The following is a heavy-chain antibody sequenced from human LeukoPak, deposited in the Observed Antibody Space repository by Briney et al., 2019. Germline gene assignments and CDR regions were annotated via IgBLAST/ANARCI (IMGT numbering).Heavy chain of an antibody. CDR2: ISHDGSNK. CDR1: GCTFSSHG. CDR3: ARGGAAGIYGMDV. D-gene: IGHD6-13*01. J-gene: IGHJ6*02. V-gene: IGHV3-30*02. Sequence: GGSLRLSCAASGCTFSSHGMHWVRQAPGKGLEWVTFISHDGSNKNYADSVKGRFTISRDNSNNTLYLEVDSLRPEDTAVYYCARGGAAGIYGMDVWGQGAIMTVTS.